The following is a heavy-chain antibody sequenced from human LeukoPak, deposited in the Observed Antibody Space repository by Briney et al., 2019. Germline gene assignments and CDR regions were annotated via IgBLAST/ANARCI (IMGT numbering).Heavy chain of an antibody. CDR3: ARQYYSSSSDVGY. Sequence: PGGSLRLSCGASGFTVSSNYMSWVRQAPGKGLEWVSVIYSGGSTYYADSVKGRFTISRDNSKNTLYLQMNSLRAEDTAVYCCARQYYSSSSDVGYWGQGTLVTVSS. D-gene: IGHD6-13*01. CDR1: GFTVSSNY. CDR2: IYSGGST. J-gene: IGHJ4*02. V-gene: IGHV3-66*04.